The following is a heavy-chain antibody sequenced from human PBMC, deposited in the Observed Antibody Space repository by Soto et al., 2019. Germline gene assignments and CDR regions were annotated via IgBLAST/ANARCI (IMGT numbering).Heavy chain of an antibody. V-gene: IGHV4-59*01. D-gene: IGHD3-10*01. CDR1: GGSISSYY. J-gene: IGHJ5*02. Sequence: QVQLQESGPGLVKPSETLSLTCTVSGGSISSYYWSWIRQPPGKGLEWIGYIYYSGSTNYNPSLKSRVTISVDPSKNQFSLKLSSVTAADTAVYYCARDPAYGSGTSNWFDPWGQGTLVTVSS. CDR2: IYYSGST. CDR3: ARDPAYGSGTSNWFDP.